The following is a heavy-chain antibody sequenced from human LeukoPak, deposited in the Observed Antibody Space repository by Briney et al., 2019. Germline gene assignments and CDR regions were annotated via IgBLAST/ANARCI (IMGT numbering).Heavy chain of an antibody. J-gene: IGHJ3*02. CDR3: ARTSIAARRANAFDI. V-gene: IGHV4-39*07. Sequence: SETLSLTCTVSGGSISSSTYYWGWVRQPPGKGLEWIGSMYYRGTTYYNPSLKSRVTISVDRSKNQFSLKLSSVTAADTAVYYCARTSIAARRANAFDIWGQGTMVTVSS. D-gene: IGHD6-6*01. CDR2: MYYRGTT. CDR1: GGSISSSTYY.